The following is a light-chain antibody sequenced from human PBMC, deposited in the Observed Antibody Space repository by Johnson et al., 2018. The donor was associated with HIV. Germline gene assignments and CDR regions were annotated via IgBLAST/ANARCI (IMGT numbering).Light chain of an antibody. CDR1: VSNIESYF. J-gene: IGLJ1*01. Sequence: QPVLTQPPSVSAAPGQTVNISCSGNVSNIESYFVSWYQQLPGAAPTLLIYEDNKRPSGIPDRFSGSKSGATATLGITGLQTGDEADYYCGIWVASLSPLYVFGTGTTITVL. CDR2: EDN. CDR3: GIWVASLSPLYV. V-gene: IGLV1-51*02.